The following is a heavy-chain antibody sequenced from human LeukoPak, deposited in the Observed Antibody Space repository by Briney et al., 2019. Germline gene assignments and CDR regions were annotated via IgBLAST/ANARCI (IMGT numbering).Heavy chain of an antibody. J-gene: IGHJ3*02. V-gene: IGHV4-4*07. Sequence: SETLSLTCTVSGGSISSYYWSWIRQPAGKGLEWIGRIYTSGSTNYNPSLKSRVTMSVDTSKNQFSLKLSSVTAANTAVYYCARDMVRGVIITGAFDIWGQGTMVTVSS. D-gene: IGHD3-10*01. CDR2: IYTSGST. CDR3: ARDMVRGVIITGAFDI. CDR1: GGSISSYY.